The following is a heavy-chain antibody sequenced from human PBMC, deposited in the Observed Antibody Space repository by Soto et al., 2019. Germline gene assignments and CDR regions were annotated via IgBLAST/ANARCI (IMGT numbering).Heavy chain of an antibody. CDR3: AGDPFQGFGS. V-gene: IGHV3-66*01. Sequence: EVQLVESGGGLVQPGGSLRLSCAASGFTVGNNYMSWVRQAPTKGLEWLSVIFGDGRTYYADAVKGRFTVSRDRSENTLFLQINNLRAEDTAVYYCAGDPFQGFGSWGHGTLVTVSS. CDR2: IFGDGRT. CDR1: GFTVGNNY. J-gene: IGHJ5*01.